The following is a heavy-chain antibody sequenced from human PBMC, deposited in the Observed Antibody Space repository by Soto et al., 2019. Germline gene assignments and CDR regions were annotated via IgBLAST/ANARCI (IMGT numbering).Heavy chain of an antibody. CDR2: INSNGGST. CDR1: GFTFSSYA. Sequence: HPGGSLRLSCAASGFTFSSYAMHWVRQAPGKGLEYVSAINSNGGSTYYANSVKGRFTISRDNSKNTLYLQMGSLRAEDMAVYYCARRVGYNFDYWGQGTL. D-gene: IGHD5-12*01. V-gene: IGHV3-64*01. CDR3: ARRVGYNFDY. J-gene: IGHJ4*02.